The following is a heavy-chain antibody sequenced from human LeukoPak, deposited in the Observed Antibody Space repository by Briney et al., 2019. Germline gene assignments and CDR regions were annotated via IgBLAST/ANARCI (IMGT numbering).Heavy chain of an antibody. CDR3: ARVACSSGCGFDY. CDR2: INHSGST. D-gene: IGHD6-19*01. Sequence: PSETLSLTCAVYGGSFSGYYWSWIRQPPGKGLEWIGEINHSGSTNYNPSLKSRVTISVDTSKNQFSLKPSSVTAADTAVYYCARVACSSGCGFDYWGQGTLVTVSS. V-gene: IGHV4-34*01. J-gene: IGHJ4*02. CDR1: GGSFSGYY.